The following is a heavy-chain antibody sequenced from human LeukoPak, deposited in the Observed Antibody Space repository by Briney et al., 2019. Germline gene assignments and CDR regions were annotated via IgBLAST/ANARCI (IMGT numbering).Heavy chain of an antibody. D-gene: IGHD5-24*01. CDR1: GFNFDDYA. CDR3: TRRAARWQFDL. Sequence: GGSLRFSCAVSGFNFDDYAMHWVRQAPGRGLEWVSGINWKTGNGIYADSVKGRFTISRDNAKNSLYLHMSSLRAEDTALYYCTRRAARWQFDLWGRGTLLTVSS. V-gene: IGHV3-9*01. CDR2: INWKTGNG. J-gene: IGHJ2*01.